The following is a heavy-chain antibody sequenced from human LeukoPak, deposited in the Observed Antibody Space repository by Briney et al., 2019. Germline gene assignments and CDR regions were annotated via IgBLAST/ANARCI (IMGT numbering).Heavy chain of an antibody. CDR1: GFTFSSYG. D-gene: IGHD2-21*02. Sequence: GGSLRLSFAASGFTFSSYGMHWFRQPPAKGLEWVAFIRNDGSNKYYADSVKGRFTISRDNSKNTLYLQMNSLRAEDTAVYYCATTAGYCGGDCFTVVGDYWGQGTLVTVSS. CDR3: ATTAGYCGGDCFTVVGDY. V-gene: IGHV3-30*02. J-gene: IGHJ4*02. CDR2: IRNDGSNK.